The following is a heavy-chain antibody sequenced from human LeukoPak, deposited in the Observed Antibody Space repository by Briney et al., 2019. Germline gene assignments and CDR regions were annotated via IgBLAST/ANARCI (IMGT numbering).Heavy chain of an antibody. V-gene: IGHV3-23*01. Sequence: PGGSLRPSCAASGFTFSSYAMSWVRQAPGKGLEWVSAISGSGGSTYYADSVKGRFTISRDNSKNTLYLQMNSLRAEDTAVYYCAKDSYSSGWYASYAFDIWGQGTMVTVSS. D-gene: IGHD6-19*01. CDR3: AKDSYSSGWYASYAFDI. CDR2: ISGSGGST. CDR1: GFTFSSYA. J-gene: IGHJ3*02.